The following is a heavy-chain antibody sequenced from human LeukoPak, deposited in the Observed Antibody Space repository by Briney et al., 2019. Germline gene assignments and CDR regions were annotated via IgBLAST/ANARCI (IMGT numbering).Heavy chain of an antibody. CDR3: TKAKYYHFDY. V-gene: IGHV3-23*01. CDR2: ISGSEDST. J-gene: IGHJ4*02. CDR1: GFTFSSYG. D-gene: IGHD3-16*01. Sequence: PGGSLRLSCVASGFTFSSYGMSWVRQAPGKGLEWVSAISGSEDSTYYADPVRRRFTISRDVSKNTLFLQMNSLRAEDTALYYCTKAKYYHFDYWGQGTLVTVSS.